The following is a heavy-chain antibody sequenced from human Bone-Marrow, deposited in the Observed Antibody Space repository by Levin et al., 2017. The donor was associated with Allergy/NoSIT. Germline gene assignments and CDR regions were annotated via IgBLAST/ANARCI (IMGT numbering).Heavy chain of an antibody. CDR2: IYYSGST. J-gene: IGHJ4*02. CDR3: ARSNLVVRIWGYFDY. V-gene: IGHV4-30-4*01. D-gene: IGHD3-22*01. CDR1: GGSISSGDYY. Sequence: SETLSLTCTVSGGSISSGDYYWSWIRQPPGKGLEWIGYIYYSGSTYYNPSLKSRVTISVDTSKNQFSLKLSSVTAADTAVYYCARSNLVVRIWGYFDYWGQGTLVTVSS.